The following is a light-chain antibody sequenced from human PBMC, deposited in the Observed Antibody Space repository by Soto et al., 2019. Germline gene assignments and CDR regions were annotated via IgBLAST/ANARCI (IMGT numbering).Light chain of an antibody. J-gene: IGLJ1*01. Sequence: QSALTQPRSVSGSPGQSVTISCTGTNSDVGGYNYVSWYQQHPGKAPKLMIYDVSKRPSGVPDRFSGSKSGNTASLTISGLQAEDEADYFCCSYAGSYSFWVFGTETKVTVL. V-gene: IGLV2-11*01. CDR3: CSYAGSYSFWV. CDR1: NSDVGGYNY. CDR2: DVS.